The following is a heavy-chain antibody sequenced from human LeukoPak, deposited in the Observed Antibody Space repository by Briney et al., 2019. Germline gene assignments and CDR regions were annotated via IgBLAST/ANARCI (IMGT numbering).Heavy chain of an antibody. CDR3: ARDDRYWSGGSCFN. J-gene: IGHJ4*02. V-gene: IGHV1-2*02. Sequence: ASVKVSCKASGYTFTGYYMHWVRQAPGQGLGWMGWINPNSGGTNYAQKFQGRVTMSRDTSISTAYMELSRLRSDDTAVYYCARDDRYWSGGSCFNWGQGTLVTVSS. CDR2: INPNSGGT. CDR1: GYTFTGYY. D-gene: IGHD2-15*01.